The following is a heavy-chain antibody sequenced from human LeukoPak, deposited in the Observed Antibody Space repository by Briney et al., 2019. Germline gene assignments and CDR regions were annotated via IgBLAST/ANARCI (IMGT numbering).Heavy chain of an antibody. Sequence: PGGSLRLSCAASGFTFSSYGMHWVRQAPGKGLEWVANIKQDGSEKYYVDSVKGRFTISRDNAKNSLYLQMNSLRAEDTAVYYCARENKDWGHLDPWGQGTLVTVSS. CDR3: ARENKDWGHLDP. D-gene: IGHD7-27*01. CDR1: GFTFSSYG. V-gene: IGHV3-7*01. J-gene: IGHJ5*02. CDR2: IKQDGSEK.